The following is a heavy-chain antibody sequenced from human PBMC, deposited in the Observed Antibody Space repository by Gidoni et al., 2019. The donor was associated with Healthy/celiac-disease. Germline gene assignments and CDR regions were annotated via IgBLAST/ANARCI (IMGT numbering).Heavy chain of an antibody. D-gene: IGHD4-17*01. CDR2: INSDGSST. Sequence: EVQLVESGGGLVQPGGSLRLSCAASGFTFSSSWMHWVRQAPGKGLVWVSRINSDGSSTSYADSVKGRFTISRDNAKNTLYLQMNSLRAEDTAVYYCAREAPSHGGLDYWGQGTLVTVSS. CDR3: AREAPSHGGLDY. J-gene: IGHJ4*02. CDR1: GFTFSSSW. V-gene: IGHV3-74*01.